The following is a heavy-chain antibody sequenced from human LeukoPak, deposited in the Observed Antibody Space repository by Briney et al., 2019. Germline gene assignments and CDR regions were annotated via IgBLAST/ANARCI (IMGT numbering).Heavy chain of an antibody. D-gene: IGHD3-10*01. V-gene: IGHV3-74*01. CDR2: INSDGSST. Sequence: PGRSLRLSCAASGFTFSSYWMHWVRQAPGKGLVWVSRINSDGSSTSYADSVKGRFTISRDNAKNTLYLQMNSLRAEDTAVYYCARGTLLWFGEFHCDYWGQGTLVTVSS. CDR3: ARGTLLWFGEFHCDY. CDR1: GFTFSSYW. J-gene: IGHJ4*02.